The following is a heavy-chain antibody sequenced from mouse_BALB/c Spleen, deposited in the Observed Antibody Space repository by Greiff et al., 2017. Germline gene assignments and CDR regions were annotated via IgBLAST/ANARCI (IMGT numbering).Heavy chain of an antibody. V-gene: IGHV1-5*01. J-gene: IGHJ2*01. CDR3: TRDGNYYCDD. CDR1: GYTFTRYW. D-gene: IGHD2-3*01. CDR2: IYPGNSDT. Sequence: EVQLQQSGTVLARPGASVKMSCKASGYTFTRYWMHWVKQRPGQGLEWIGAIYPGNSDTSYNQKFKGKAKLTAVTSTSTAYMELSSLTNEDSAVYYCTRDGNYYCDDWGQGTTLTVSA.